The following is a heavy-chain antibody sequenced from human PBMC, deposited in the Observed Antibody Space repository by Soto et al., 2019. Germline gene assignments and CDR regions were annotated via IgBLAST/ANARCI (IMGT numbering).Heavy chain of an antibody. V-gene: IGHV4-30-2*01. CDR3: ARAACGGDCYSREEYYFDS. CDR1: GGSISRTDFS. Sequence: ASETLSLTCTVSGGSISRTDFSWIRQPPGKGLEWIGYIYPSGNTDLNPSLRSRVTMSLDRSTKKFSLKLSSVTAADTAVYYCARAACGGDCYSREEYYFDSWGRGTLVTVSS. J-gene: IGHJ4*02. CDR2: IYPSGNT. D-gene: IGHD2-21*02.